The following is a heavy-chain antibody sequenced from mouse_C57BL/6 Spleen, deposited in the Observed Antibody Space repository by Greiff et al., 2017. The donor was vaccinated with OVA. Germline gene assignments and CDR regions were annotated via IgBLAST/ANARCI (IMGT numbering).Heavy chain of an antibody. J-gene: IGHJ2*01. CDR3: ARRDWASYYFDY. Sequence: QVQLKQPGAELVKPGASVKLSCKASGYTFTSYWMQWVKQRPGQGLEWIGEIDPSDSYTNYNQKFKGKATLTVDTSSSTAYMQLSSLTSEDSAVYYCARRDWASYYFDYWGQGTTLTVSS. D-gene: IGHD4-1*01. V-gene: IGHV1-50*01. CDR1: GYTFTSYW. CDR2: IDPSDSYT.